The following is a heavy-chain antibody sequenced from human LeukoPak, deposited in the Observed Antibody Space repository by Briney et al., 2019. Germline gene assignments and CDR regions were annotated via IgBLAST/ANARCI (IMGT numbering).Heavy chain of an antibody. D-gene: IGHD3-3*01. V-gene: IGHV3-72*01. J-gene: IGHJ4*02. CDR1: GFTCSDHY. Sequence: GGSLRLSCAASGFTCSDHYMDWLRQGPGKGLEWVGRTRNKANSYATEYAACVKGRLTISRDDSKNSLYLQINRLKTEDTAVYYRARVATIFGVVLYYLHYRRQATLLTVSS. CDR3: ARVATIFGVVLYYLHY. CDR2: TRNKANSYAT.